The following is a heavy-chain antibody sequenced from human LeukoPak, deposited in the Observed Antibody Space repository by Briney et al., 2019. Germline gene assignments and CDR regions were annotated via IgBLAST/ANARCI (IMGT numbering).Heavy chain of an antibody. J-gene: IGHJ4*02. V-gene: IGHV3-30*18. CDR2: ISYDGSNK. CDR3: AKRAGLWFGESNFDY. D-gene: IGHD3-10*01. Sequence: GGSLRLSCAASGFTFSSYGMHWVRQAPGKGLEWVAVISYDGSNKYYADSVKGRFTISRDNSKNTLYLQMNSLRAEDTAVYYCAKRAGLWFGESNFDYWGQGTLVTVSS. CDR1: GFTFSSYG.